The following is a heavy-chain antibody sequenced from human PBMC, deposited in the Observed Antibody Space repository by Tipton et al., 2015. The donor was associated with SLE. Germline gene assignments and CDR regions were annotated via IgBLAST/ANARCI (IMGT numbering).Heavy chain of an antibody. CDR3: ARDGARAFDI. D-gene: IGHD3-16*01. Sequence: TLSLTCAIYGGSFSGYYWSWIRQPPGKGLEWIGEINHSGSTNYNPSLKSRVTISVDTSKNQFSLKLSSVTAADTAVYYCARDGARAFDIWGQGTMVTVSS. J-gene: IGHJ3*02. CDR2: INHSGST. V-gene: IGHV4-34*01. CDR1: GGSFSGYY.